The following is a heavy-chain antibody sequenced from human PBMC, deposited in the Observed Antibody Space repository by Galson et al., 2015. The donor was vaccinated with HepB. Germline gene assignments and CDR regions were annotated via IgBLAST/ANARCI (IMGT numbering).Heavy chain of an antibody. V-gene: IGHV3-21*01. Sequence: SLRLSCAASGFTFSSYSMNWVRQAPGKGLEWVSSISSSSYIYYADSVKGRFTISRDNAKNSLYLQMNSLRAEDTAVYYCARVAVRGVITSWFDPWGQGTLVTVSS. D-gene: IGHD3-10*01. J-gene: IGHJ5*02. CDR1: GFTFSSYS. CDR2: ISSSSYI. CDR3: ARVAVRGVITSWFDP.